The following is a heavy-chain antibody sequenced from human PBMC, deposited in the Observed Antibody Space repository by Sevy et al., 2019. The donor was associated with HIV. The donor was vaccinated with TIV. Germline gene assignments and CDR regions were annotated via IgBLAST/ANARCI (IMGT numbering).Heavy chain of an antibody. Sequence: GGSLRLSCAASGFTFSSYGMHWVRQAPGKGLEWVAVIWYDGSNKYYADSVKGGFTISRDNSKKTLYLQMNSLRAEDTAVYYCARGFEGAPEAARRYYDILTGHFDYWGQGTLVTVSS. CDR2: IWYDGSNK. V-gene: IGHV3-33*01. D-gene: IGHD3-9*01. CDR1: GFTFSSYG. J-gene: IGHJ4*02. CDR3: ARGFEGAPEAARRYYDILTGHFDY.